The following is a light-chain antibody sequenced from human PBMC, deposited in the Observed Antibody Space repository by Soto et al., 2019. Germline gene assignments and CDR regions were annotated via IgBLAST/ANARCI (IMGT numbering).Light chain of an antibody. CDR3: HQYGGSPRT. V-gene: IGKV3-20*01. CDR1: QSVSTN. Sequence: EIVLTQSPGTLSLSPGERATLSCKASQSVSTNLAWYQQKPGQAPRLLIYGVSSRATGIPDRFSGSGAGTDFTLTISRLEPEDFAVYYCHQYGGSPRTFGQGTKV. CDR2: GVS. J-gene: IGKJ1*01.